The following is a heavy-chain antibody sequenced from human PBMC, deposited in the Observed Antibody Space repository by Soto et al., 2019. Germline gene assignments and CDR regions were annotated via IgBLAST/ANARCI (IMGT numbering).Heavy chain of an antibody. CDR1: GFTFSSYG. V-gene: IGHV3-33*01. CDR2: IWYDGSNK. Sequence: QVQLVESGGGVVQPGRSPRLSCAASGFTFSSYGMHWVRQAPGKGLEWVAVIWYDGSNKYYADSVKGRFTISRDNSKNTLYLQMNSLRAEDTAVYYCARGLAMTAFDIWGQGTMVTVSS. J-gene: IGHJ3*02. CDR3: ARGLAMTAFDI.